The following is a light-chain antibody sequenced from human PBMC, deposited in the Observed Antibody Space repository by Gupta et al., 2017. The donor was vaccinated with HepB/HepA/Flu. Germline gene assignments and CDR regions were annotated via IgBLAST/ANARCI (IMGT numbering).Light chain of an antibody. CDR1: QYISNY. J-gene: IGKJ1*01. Sequence: EIVLTQSPATLSVSPGERATLSCRASQYISNYLDWYQQKPGQAPRLLIYDASNRATGIPDRFSGSGSGTDFTLTISSLEPEDFAIYYCQQRSSWRTFGQGTKLEIK. V-gene: IGKV3-11*01. CDR2: DAS. CDR3: QQRSSWRT.